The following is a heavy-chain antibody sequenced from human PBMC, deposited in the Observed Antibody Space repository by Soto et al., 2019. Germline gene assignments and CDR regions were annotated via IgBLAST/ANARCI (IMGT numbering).Heavy chain of an antibody. CDR3: ASVGLAVAGSYYFDY. CDR1: GGSFSGYY. CDR2: INYSGST. J-gene: IGHJ4*02. D-gene: IGHD6-19*01. V-gene: IGHV4-34*01. Sequence: SETLSLTCAVYGGSFSGYYWSWIRQPPGKGLEWIGEINYSGSTNYNPSLKSRVTISVDTSKNQFSLKLSSVTAADTAVYYCASVGLAVAGSYYFDYWGQGTLVTVSS.